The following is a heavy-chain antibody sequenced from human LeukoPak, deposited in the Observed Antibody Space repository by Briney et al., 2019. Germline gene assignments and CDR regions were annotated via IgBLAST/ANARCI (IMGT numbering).Heavy chain of an antibody. Sequence: PGGSLRLSCSVSGFTFSTYAMHWVRQAPGKGLEYVSAISSNGDNTYYADSVKGRFTISRDNSKNTLYLQMSSLRAEDTAVYYCVRGTGYWGQGTLVTVSS. J-gene: IGHJ4*02. V-gene: IGHV3-64D*06. CDR3: VRGTGY. CDR2: ISSNGDNT. CDR1: GFTFSTYA.